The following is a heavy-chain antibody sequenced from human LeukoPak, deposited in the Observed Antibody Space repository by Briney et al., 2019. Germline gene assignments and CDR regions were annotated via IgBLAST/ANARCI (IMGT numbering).Heavy chain of an antibody. CDR3: AREYSTSSEGDYFDY. V-gene: IGHV4-59*01. Sequence: SETLSLTCTVSGASITTYYWTWIRQPPGKGLEWIGYIYHSGSTNYNPSLKSRVTISLDTSRNQFSLRLSSVPAADTAVYFCAREYSTSSEGDYFDYWGQGSLVTVSS. J-gene: IGHJ4*02. CDR1: GASITTYY. CDR2: IYHSGST. D-gene: IGHD6-6*01.